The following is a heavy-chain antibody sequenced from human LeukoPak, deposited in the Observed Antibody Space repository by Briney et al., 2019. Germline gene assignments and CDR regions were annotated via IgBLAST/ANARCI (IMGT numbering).Heavy chain of an antibody. Sequence: GGSLRLSCAISGFIVGGTHMSWVRQAPGKGLEWVSAIYTGGTTYYADSVQGRFTVSRDNSKNILYLHMNNLRAEDTAVYYCARDTATTGGGLDSWGQGTLVTVSS. D-gene: IGHD1-1*01. J-gene: IGHJ4*02. CDR1: GFIVGGTH. CDR3: ARDTATTGGGLDS. CDR2: IYTGGTT. V-gene: IGHV3-53*01.